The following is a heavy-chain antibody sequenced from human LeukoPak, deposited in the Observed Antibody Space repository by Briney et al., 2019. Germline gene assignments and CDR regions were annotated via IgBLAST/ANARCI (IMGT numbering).Heavy chain of an antibody. D-gene: IGHD6-19*01. Sequence: GESLKISCKGSGYSFTSYWISWVRQMPGKGLEWMGRIDPSDSYTNYSPSFQGHATISADKSISTAYLQWSSLKTSDTAMYYCANTPKGYSSGWYTYWGQGTLVTVSS. CDR1: GYSFTSYW. CDR2: IDPSDSYT. CDR3: ANTPKGYSSGWYTY. V-gene: IGHV5-10-1*01. J-gene: IGHJ4*02.